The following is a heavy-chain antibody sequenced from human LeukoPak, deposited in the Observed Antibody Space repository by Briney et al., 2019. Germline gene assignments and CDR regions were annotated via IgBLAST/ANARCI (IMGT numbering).Heavy chain of an antibody. Sequence: PSETLSLTCTVSGGSISSGSYYWSWIRQPAGKGLEWIGRIYTSGSTNYNPSLKSRATMSVDTSKNQFSLKLSSVTAADTAVYYCARGTVATYGLDYWGQGTLVTVSS. CDR3: ARGTVATYGLDY. CDR2: IYTSGST. V-gene: IGHV4-61*02. D-gene: IGHD4-17*01. CDR1: GGSISSGSYY. J-gene: IGHJ4*02.